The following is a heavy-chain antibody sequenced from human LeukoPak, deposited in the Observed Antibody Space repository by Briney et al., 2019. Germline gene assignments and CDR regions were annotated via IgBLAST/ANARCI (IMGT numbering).Heavy chain of an antibody. Sequence: SQALSLTCAVYGASFSSYYWSWIRQPPGKGLEWIGEINHSGSTTYNPSLKSRVTISVDTSKKQFSLKLTSVTAADTAVYYCARATLQLERRPFDYWGQGTLVTVSS. CDR2: INHSGST. J-gene: IGHJ4*02. V-gene: IGHV4-34*01. CDR1: GASFSSYY. CDR3: ARATLQLERRPFDY. D-gene: IGHD1-1*01.